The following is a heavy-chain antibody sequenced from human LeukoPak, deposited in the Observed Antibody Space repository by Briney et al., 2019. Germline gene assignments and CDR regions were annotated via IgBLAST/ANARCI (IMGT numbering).Heavy chain of an antibody. CDR3: ARSRGLXLHYYYYMDV. CDR1: GFTFSGYA. V-gene: IGHV3-64*01. J-gene: IGHJ6*03. Sequence: LTGGSLRLSCAASGFTFSGYAMHWVRQAPGKGLEYVSTISSNGGNTYYANSMKGRFTISRDNSKNTLSLQMGSLRAEDMAVYYCARSRGLXLHYYYYMDVWGKGTTVTVSS. D-gene: IGHD3-10*01. CDR2: ISSNGGNT.